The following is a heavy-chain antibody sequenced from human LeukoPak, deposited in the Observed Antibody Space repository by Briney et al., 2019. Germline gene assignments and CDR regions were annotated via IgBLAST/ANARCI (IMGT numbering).Heavy chain of an antibody. CDR1: GFGFYDSA. V-gene: IGHV3-73*01. CDR3: LIYEEPSGRVGDS. CDR2: IKSKLFNSET. Sequence: PGGSLRLSCAASGFGFYDSAIHWVRQVPGKGLEWVGRIKSKLFNSETAYVVSAKGRFTIYRDESKNTVLLEMNNLKIDATALYYCLIYEEPSGRVGDSWGQGALVTVSS. J-gene: IGHJ5*01. D-gene: IGHD3-10*01.